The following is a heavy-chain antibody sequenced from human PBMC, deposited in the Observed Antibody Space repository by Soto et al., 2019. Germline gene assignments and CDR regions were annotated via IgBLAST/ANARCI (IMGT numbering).Heavy chain of an antibody. J-gene: IGHJ6*02. Sequence: SVNVSCKSSGGTFSSYSISWVRQAPGQGPECMGGIIPIFGTANYAQKFQGRVTITADESTSTAYMELSSLRSEDTAVYYCATIGYCSGGSCPERPYYYGMDVWGQGTTVTVSS. D-gene: IGHD2-15*01. CDR1: GGTFSSYS. CDR3: ATIGYCSGGSCPERPYYYGMDV. CDR2: IIPIFGTA. V-gene: IGHV1-69*13.